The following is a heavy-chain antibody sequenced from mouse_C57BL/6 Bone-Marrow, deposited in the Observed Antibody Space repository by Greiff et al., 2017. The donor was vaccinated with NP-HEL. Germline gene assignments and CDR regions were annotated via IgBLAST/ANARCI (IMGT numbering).Heavy chain of an antibody. CDR3: ARSPKDWYFDV. D-gene: IGHD6-5*01. Sequence: VQLQQSGAELVRPGTSVKMSCKASGYTFTNYWIGWAKQRPGHGLEWIGDIYPGGGYTNYNEKFKGKATLTADKSSSTAYMQFSSLTSEDSAIYYCARSPKDWYFDVWGTGTTVTVSS. CDR2: IYPGGGYT. V-gene: IGHV1-63*01. J-gene: IGHJ1*03. CDR1: GYTFTNYW.